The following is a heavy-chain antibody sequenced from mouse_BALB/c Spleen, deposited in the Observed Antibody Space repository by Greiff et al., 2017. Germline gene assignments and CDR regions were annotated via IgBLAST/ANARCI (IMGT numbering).Heavy chain of an antibody. CDR3: ARGIYYDYDDGGYAMDY. CDR1: GDSITSGY. J-gene: IGHJ4*01. D-gene: IGHD2-4*01. V-gene: IGHV3-8*02. CDR2: ISYSGST. Sequence: EVKLMESGPSLVKPSQTLSLTCSVTGDSITSGYWNWIRKFPGNKLEYMGYISYSGSTYYNPSLKSRISITRDTSKNQYYLQLNSVTNEDTATYYCARGIYYDYDDGGYAMDYWGQRTSVTVSS.